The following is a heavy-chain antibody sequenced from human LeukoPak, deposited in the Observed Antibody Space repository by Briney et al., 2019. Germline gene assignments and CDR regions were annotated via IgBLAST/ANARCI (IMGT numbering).Heavy chain of an antibody. CDR2: VYYSGST. V-gene: IGHV4-39*01. CDR1: DASITNVNYY. Sequence: SETLSLTCTVSDASITNVNYYWGWIRQPPGKGLEWIASVYYSGSTYYSPFFRGRVTISVETSKSQFSLRLNSVTAADTAIYFCAKGGDWGYYYYMDVWGKGTTVTVSS. CDR3: AKGGDWGYYYYMDV. D-gene: IGHD7-27*01. J-gene: IGHJ6*03.